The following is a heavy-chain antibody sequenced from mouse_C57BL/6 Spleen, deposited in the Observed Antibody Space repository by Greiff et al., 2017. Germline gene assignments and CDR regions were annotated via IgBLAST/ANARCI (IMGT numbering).Heavy chain of an antibody. V-gene: IGHV3-6*01. CDR1: GYSITSGYY. Sequence: EVKLQESGPGLVKPSQSLSLTCSVTGYSITSGYYWNWIRQFPGNKLEWMGYISYDGSNNYNPSLKNRISITRDTSKNQFFLKLKSVTTEDTATYYCARHHYGNYNFDYWGQGTTLTVSS. D-gene: IGHD2-1*01. CDR2: ISYDGSN. J-gene: IGHJ2*01. CDR3: ARHHYGNYNFDY.